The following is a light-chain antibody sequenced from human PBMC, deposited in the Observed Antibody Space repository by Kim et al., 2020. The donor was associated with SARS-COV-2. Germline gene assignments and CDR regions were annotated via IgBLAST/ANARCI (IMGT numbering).Light chain of an antibody. CDR1: SSDVGSYNR. Sequence: QSALTQPPSVSGSPGQSVTISCTGTSSDVGSYNRVSWYQQPPGTAPKLMIYEVSNRPSGVPDRFSGSKYGNTASLTISGLQAEDEADYYCSSYASSSTWVFGGGTQLTVL. CDR3: SSYASSSTWV. J-gene: IGLJ3*02. V-gene: IGLV2-18*02. CDR2: EVS.